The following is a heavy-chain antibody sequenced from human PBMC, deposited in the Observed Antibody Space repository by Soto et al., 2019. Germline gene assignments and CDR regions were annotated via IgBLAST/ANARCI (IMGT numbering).Heavy chain of an antibody. V-gene: IGHV1-46*01. J-gene: IGHJ3*02. D-gene: IGHD3-10*01. CDR3: AKGAPTMGAFDI. CDR1: GYTFTSYY. Sequence: ASVKVSCKASGYTFTSYYMHWVRQASGQGLEWMGIINPSGGSTSYAQKFQGRVTMTRDTSTSTVYMELSSLRSEDTAVYYCAKGAPTMGAFDIRGQGTKVSGS. CDR2: INPSGGST.